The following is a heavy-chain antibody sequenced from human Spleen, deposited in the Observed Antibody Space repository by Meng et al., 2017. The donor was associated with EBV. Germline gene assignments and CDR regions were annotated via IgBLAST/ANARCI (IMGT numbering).Heavy chain of an antibody. Sequence: QITLNESGPTLVQPTQTLSLPCTFSGFTLITSGVGVGWIRQPPGKALECLALIYWDDVERYSPSLRSRLTITKDTSKNQVFLTMTNMDPVDTATYYCAHALGHFDYWGQGTLVTVSS. CDR2: IYWDDVE. J-gene: IGHJ4*02. CDR1: GFTLITSGVG. CDR3: AHALGHFDY. V-gene: IGHV2-5*02. D-gene: IGHD7-27*01.